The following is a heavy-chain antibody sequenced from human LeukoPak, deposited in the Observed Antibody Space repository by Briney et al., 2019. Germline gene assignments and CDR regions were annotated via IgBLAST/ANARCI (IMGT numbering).Heavy chain of an antibody. CDR3: ARKDGDY. V-gene: IGHV4-31*03. Sequence: SQTLSLTCSVSGASISRGHYYWSWIRQHPGKGLEWIGYIYYSGSTHYNPSLKSRVTISLDTSKNQVSLKLNSVTAADTAVYYCARKDGDYWGQGILVTVSS. CDR1: GASISRGHYY. D-gene: IGHD2-15*01. CDR2: IYYSGST. J-gene: IGHJ4*02.